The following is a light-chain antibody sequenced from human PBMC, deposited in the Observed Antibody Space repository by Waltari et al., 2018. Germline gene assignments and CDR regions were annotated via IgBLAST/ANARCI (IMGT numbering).Light chain of an antibody. CDR3: QQYYSTPWT. V-gene: IGKV4-1*01. CDR1: QSVLNSSNNKNY. J-gene: IGKJ1*01. Sequence: DIVMTQSPDSLAVSLGERATINFTSSQSVLNSSNNKNYLAWYQQKPGQPPKLLIYWASTRESGVPDRFSGSGSGTDFTLTISSLQAEDVAVYYCQQYYSTPWTFGQGTKVEIK. CDR2: WAS.